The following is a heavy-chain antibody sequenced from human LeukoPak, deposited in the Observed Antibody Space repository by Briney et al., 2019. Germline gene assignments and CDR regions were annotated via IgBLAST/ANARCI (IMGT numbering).Heavy chain of an antibody. CDR2: INGDGSST. CDR3: ARATFFDY. V-gene: IGHV3-74*01. Sequence: GGSLRLSCAASGFTFSSYWMHWVRQAPGKGLVWVSRINGDGSSTSYADSVKGRFTISRDNAKNTLYLQMNSLRAEDTAVYYCARATFFDYWGQGTLVTVSS. J-gene: IGHJ4*02. CDR1: GFTFSSYW.